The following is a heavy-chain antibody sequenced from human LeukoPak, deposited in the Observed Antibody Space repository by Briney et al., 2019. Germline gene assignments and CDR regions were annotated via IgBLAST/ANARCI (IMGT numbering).Heavy chain of an antibody. J-gene: IGHJ6*02. Sequence: PGGSLRLSCEASGFTFSSYAMSWVRQAPGKGLEWVSAISGSGGSTYYADSVKGRFTISRDNSKNTLYLQMNSLRAEDTAVYYCAKAYYGSGSFYYGMDVWGQGTTVTVSS. V-gene: IGHV3-23*01. CDR1: GFTFSSYA. CDR2: ISGSGGST. D-gene: IGHD3-10*01. CDR3: AKAYYGSGSFYYGMDV.